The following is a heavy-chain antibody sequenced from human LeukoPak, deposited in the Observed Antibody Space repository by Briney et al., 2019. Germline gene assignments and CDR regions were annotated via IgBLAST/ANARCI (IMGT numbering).Heavy chain of an antibody. CDR1: GYTFNDYC. V-gene: IGHV1-2*02. D-gene: IGHD1-1*01. CDR3: ARLGRNGTTPVLSGAFDM. CDR2: INPNSGGT. J-gene: IGHJ3*02. Sequence: GASVKVSYKDSGYTFNDYCMQRLHQAPGQGLEWMGWINPNSGGTNYAQKFQGRVTMTRDTSISTAYMELSRLRPDDTAVYYCARLGRNGTTPVLSGAFDMWGQGTMVTVSS.